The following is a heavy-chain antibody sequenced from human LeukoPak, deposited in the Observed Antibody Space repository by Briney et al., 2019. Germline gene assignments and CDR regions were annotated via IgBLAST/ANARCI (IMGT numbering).Heavy chain of an antibody. CDR2: IIPIFGTA. CDR1: GGTFSSYA. V-gene: IGHV1-69*13. CDR3: ARARTVGGSWGYYYYYMDV. D-gene: IGHD3-16*01. J-gene: IGHJ6*03. Sequence: SVKVSCKASGGTFSSYAISWVRRAPGQGLEWMGGIIPIFGTANYAQKFQGRVTITADESTSTAYMELSSLRSEDTAVYYCARARTVGGSWGYYYYYMDVWGKGTTVTVSS.